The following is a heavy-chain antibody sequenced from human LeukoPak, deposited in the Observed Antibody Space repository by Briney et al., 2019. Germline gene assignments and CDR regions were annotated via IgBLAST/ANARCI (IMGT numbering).Heavy chain of an antibody. J-gene: IGHJ6*02. CDR2: INPSGGST. V-gene: IGHV1-46*01. D-gene: IGHD1-1*01. CDR1: GYTFTSYY. CDR3: ARDLPAAYNWNDGAYYYYYGMDV. Sequence: ASVKVSCKASGYTFTSYYMHWVRQAPGQGLEWMGIINPSGGSTSYAQKFQGRVTMTRDTSTSTVYMELSSLRPEDTAVYYCARDLPAAYNWNDGAYYYYYGMDVWGQGTTVTVSS.